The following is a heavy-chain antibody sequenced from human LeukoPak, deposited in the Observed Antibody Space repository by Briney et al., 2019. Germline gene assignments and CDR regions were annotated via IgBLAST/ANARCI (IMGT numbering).Heavy chain of an antibody. CDR3: ARGKDDSSGSSDEAFDI. CDR2: INHSGST. J-gene: IGHJ3*02. CDR1: GGSFSGYY. Sequence: SETLSLTCAVYGGSFSGYYWSWLRQPPGKGLEWIGEINHSGSTNYNPSLKSRVTISVDTSKNQFSLKLSSVTAADTAVYYCARGKDDSSGSSDEAFDIWGQGTRVTVSS. V-gene: IGHV4-34*01. D-gene: IGHD3-22*01.